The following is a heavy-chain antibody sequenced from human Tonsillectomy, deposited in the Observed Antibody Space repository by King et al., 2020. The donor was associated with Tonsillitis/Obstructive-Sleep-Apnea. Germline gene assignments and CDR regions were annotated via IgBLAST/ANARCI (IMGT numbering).Heavy chain of an antibody. Sequence: VQLQESGPGLVKPSETLSLTCTVSGDSISSYYWSWIRQPPGKGLEWIGYIYYSGSTNYNPSLKSRVTISVDTSKNQFSLKLNSVTAADTAVYYCARDMVLEAGGDAFDIWGQGTVVTVSS. CDR2: IYYSGST. CDR3: ARDMVLEAGGDAFDI. J-gene: IGHJ3*02. CDR1: GDSISSYY. D-gene: IGHD2-8*01. V-gene: IGHV4-59*01.